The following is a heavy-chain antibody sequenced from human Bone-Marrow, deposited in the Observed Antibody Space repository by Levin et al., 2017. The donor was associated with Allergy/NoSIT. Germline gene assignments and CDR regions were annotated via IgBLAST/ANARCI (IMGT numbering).Heavy chain of an antibody. CDR2: IYPGDSDT. J-gene: IGHJ4*02. CDR3: AAAAGTGTWASIDY. CDR1: GYTFSRYW. Sequence: HGESLKISCQASGYTFSRYWIGWVRQMPGKGLEWMGIIYPGDSDTRYSPSFQGQVTISADKSISTAYLQWSSLKASGTAMYYCAAAAGTGTWASIDYWGQGTRVGVSS. V-gene: IGHV5-51*01. D-gene: IGHD6-13*01.